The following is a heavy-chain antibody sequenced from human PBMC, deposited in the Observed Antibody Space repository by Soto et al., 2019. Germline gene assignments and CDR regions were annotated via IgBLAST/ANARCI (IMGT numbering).Heavy chain of an antibody. CDR1: GLTFHSYG. CDR3: ATSGLDYYDSSGYFAGFEY. Sequence: PGGSLRLSCAASGLTFHSYGMHRVRQAPGKGLEGVAVIWYDGSNRYYVDSVKGRFTISRDNSKNTLYLQMNSLRAEDTAVYYCATSGLDYYDSSGYFAGFEYWGQGT. V-gene: IGHV3-33*01. CDR2: IWYDGSNR. D-gene: IGHD3-22*01. J-gene: IGHJ4*02.